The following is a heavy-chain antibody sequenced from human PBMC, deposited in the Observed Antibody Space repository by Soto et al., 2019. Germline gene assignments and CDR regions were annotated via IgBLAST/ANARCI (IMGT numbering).Heavy chain of an antibody. Sequence: EVQLVESGGGLVKPGGSLRLSCAASGFSFISYSMNWVRQAPGKGLEWVSSINEDSSYIYYAHSLRGRFTISRDNAKDSLYLHMNRLRAEDTAVYYCVRDFGWYFRSGYMDVWGDGATVTVSS. D-gene: IGHD3-3*01. CDR1: GFSFISYS. V-gene: IGHV3-21*02. CDR3: VRDFGWYFRSGYMDV. CDR2: INEDSSYI. J-gene: IGHJ6*03.